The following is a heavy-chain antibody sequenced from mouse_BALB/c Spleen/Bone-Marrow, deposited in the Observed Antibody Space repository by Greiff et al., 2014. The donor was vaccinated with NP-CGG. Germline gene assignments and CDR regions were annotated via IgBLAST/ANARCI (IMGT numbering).Heavy chain of an antibody. CDR3: ARELVRGMDY. V-gene: IGHV1-54*01. J-gene: IGHJ4*01. CDR1: GYAFTNYW. D-gene: IGHD1-1*01. CDR2: INPGSGGI. Sequence: VQLVESGAELVRPGTSVKVSCKASGYAFTNYWIEWIKQRPGQGLEWIGVINPGSGGINYNEKFKGKATLTADKSSSTAYMQLCSLTSDDSAVYFCARELVRGMDYWGQGTSVTVSS.